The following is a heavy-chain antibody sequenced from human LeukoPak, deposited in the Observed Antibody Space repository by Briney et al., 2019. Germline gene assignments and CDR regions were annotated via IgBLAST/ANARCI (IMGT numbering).Heavy chain of an antibody. CDR3: ARETVEYYYDSSGTDY. Sequence: ASVKVSCKASGYTFTIYGISWVRQAPGQGLEWMGWISADNGNSNYAQKFRGRVTMTTDTSTSTGYMELRSLRSDDTAVYYCARETVEYYYDSSGTDYWGQGTLVTVSS. D-gene: IGHD3-22*01. CDR2: ISADNGNS. J-gene: IGHJ4*02. V-gene: IGHV1-18*01. CDR1: GYTFTIYG.